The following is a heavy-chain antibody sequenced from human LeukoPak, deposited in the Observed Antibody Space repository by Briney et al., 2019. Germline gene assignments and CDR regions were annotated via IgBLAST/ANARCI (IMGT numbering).Heavy chain of an antibody. CDR2: ISSSGSTI. J-gene: IGHJ6*03. Sequence: GGSLRLSCAASGFTFSSYEMNWVRRAPGKGLEWVSYISSSGSTIYYADSVKGRFTISRDNAKNSLYLQMNSLRAEDTAVYYCARLYDSSGYYSSYYYMDVWGKGTTVTVSS. V-gene: IGHV3-48*03. D-gene: IGHD3-22*01. CDR3: ARLYDSSGYYSSYYYMDV. CDR1: GFTFSSYE.